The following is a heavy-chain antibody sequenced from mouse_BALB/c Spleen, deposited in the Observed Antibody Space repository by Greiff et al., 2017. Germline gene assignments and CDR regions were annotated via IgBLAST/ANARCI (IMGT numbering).Heavy chain of an antibody. CDR1: GFDFSRYW. D-gene: IGHD2-4*01. CDR2: INPDSSTI. J-gene: IGHJ3*01. V-gene: IGHV4-1*02. Sequence: EASGFDFSRYWMSWVRQAPGKGLEWIGEINPDSSTINYTPSLKDKFIISRDNAKNTLYLQMSKVRSEDTALYYCATPFYYDSQFAYWGQGTLVTVSA. CDR3: ATPFYYDSQFAY.